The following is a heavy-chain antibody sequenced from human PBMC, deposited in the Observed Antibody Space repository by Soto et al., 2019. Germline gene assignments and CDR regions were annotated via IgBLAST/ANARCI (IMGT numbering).Heavy chain of an antibody. D-gene: IGHD5-12*01. CDR1: GFTFSSYA. CDR3: AKASGYDYYYYYGMDV. J-gene: IGHJ6*02. V-gene: IGHV3-23*01. CDR2: ISGSGGSS. Sequence: EVQLLESGGGLVQPGGSLRLSCAASGFTFSSYAMSWVRQAPGKGLEWVSAISGSGGSSYYADSGNGRFTTSRDNSNNTLKLQMNSQRAEDTAVYYCAKASGYDYYYYYGMDVGGQGTKVTVSS.